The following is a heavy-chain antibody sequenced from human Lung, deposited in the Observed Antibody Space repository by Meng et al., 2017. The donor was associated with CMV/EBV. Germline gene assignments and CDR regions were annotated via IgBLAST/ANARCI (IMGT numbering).Heavy chain of an antibody. CDR2: IIPIFAIA. D-gene: IGHD2-2*02. Sequence: SVXVSXXASGGTFSSYAFSWVRQAPGQGLEWMGGIIPIFAIANYAQKFQGRVTITTDESTSTAYMELSSLRSEDTAVYYCARDRTGDCSSTSCYNYYYYYGTDVWGQGTTVTVSS. CDR3: ARDRTGDCSSTSCYNYYYYYGTDV. V-gene: IGHV1-69*05. J-gene: IGHJ6*02. CDR1: GGTFSSYA.